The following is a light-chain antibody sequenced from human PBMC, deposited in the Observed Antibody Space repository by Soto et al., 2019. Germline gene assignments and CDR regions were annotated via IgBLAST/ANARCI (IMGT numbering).Light chain of an antibody. CDR3: SSYTSSSTL. V-gene: IGLV2-14*01. CDR2: DVS. J-gene: IGLJ2*01. CDR1: SSDVGGYNY. Sequence: QSALTQPASVSGXPGQSXTIXCTGTSSDVGGYNYVSWYQQHPGKAPKLMIYDVSNRPSGVSNRFSGSKSGNTASLTISGLQAEDEADYYCSSYTSSSTLFGGGTKLTVL.